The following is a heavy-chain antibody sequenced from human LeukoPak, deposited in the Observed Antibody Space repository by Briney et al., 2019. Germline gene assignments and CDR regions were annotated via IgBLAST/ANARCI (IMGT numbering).Heavy chain of an antibody. J-gene: IGHJ4*02. D-gene: IGHD3-10*01. CDR1: GFTFDDYA. V-gene: IGHV3-9*01. CDR2: ISWNSGSI. Sequence: GGSLRLSCAASGFTFDDYAMHWVRQAPGKGLEWVSGISWNSGSIDYAYSVKGRFTISRDNAKNSLYLQMNSLRAEDTALYYCAKDTGLWFGELFSYFDYWGQGTLVTVSS. CDR3: AKDTGLWFGELFSYFDY.